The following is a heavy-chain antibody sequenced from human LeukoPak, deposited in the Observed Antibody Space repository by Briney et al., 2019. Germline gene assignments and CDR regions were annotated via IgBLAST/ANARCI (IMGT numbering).Heavy chain of an antibody. CDR1: GLTFSSYG. CDR3: AKDSSGYRNYFDY. Sequence: HPGGSLRLSCAASGLTFSSYGMHWVRQAPGKGLEWVAVISYDGSNKYYADSVKGRFTISRDNSKNTLYLQMNSLRAEDTAVYYCAKDSSGYRNYFDYWGQGTLVTVSS. V-gene: IGHV3-30*18. CDR2: ISYDGSNK. J-gene: IGHJ4*02. D-gene: IGHD3-22*01.